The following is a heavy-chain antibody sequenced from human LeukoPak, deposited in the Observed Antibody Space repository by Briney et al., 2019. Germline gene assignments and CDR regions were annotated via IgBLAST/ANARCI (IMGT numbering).Heavy chain of an antibody. Sequence: GGSVRVSCAASGFTVSSNYMGWVRQAPGKGLKWVSVIYSGGDTYYADSVKGRFTISRDNSKNMIYLEMTSLKAEDTAVYYCAKHYSDSSGYYFFDYWGQGTLVTVSS. CDR2: IYSGGDT. CDR3: AKHYSDSSGYYFFDY. J-gene: IGHJ4*02. D-gene: IGHD3-22*01. V-gene: IGHV3-66*01. CDR1: GFTVSSNY.